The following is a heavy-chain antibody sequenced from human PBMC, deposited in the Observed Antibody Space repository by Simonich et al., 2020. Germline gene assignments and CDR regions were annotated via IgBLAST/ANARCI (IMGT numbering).Heavy chain of an antibody. J-gene: IGHJ3*02. CDR2: IYYSWST. CDR3: ARHAGFAFDI. V-gene: IGHV4-39*01. Sequence: QLQLQESGPGLVKPSETLSLTCTVSGGSISSSSYYWGWIRQPPGKGLEWIGSIYYSWSTYSNPSLKGRVTISIDTSKNQFSLKLSSVTAADTAVYYCARHAGFAFDIWGQGTMVTVSS. CDR1: GGSISSSSYY. D-gene: IGHD6-13*01.